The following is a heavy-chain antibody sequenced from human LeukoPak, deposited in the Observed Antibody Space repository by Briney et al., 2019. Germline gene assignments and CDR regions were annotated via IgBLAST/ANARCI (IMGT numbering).Heavy chain of an antibody. D-gene: IGHD3-10*01. Sequence: PSETLSLTCVVSGGSISSYNWWSWVRQPPGKGLEWIGEIYHSGSTNYNPSLKSRVTISLDKSKNQFSLKLSSVTAADTAVYYCARAGSDSTFDYWGQGTLVTVSS. J-gene: IGHJ4*02. CDR2: IYHSGST. CDR1: GGSISSYNW. V-gene: IGHV4-4*02. CDR3: ARAGSDSTFDY.